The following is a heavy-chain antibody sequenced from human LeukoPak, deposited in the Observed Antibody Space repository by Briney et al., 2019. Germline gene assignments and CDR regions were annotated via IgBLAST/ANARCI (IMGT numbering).Heavy chain of an antibody. Sequence: GGSLRLSCAASGFTFSSYAMSWVRQAPGEGVEWVPAISGSGGSTYYADSVKGRFTISRDNSKNTLYLQMNSLRAEDTAVYYCAAGDSSSSWQYNWLDPWGQGTLVTVSS. J-gene: IGHJ5*02. CDR1: GFTFSSYA. D-gene: IGHD6-6*01. V-gene: IGHV3-23*01. CDR2: ISGSGGST. CDR3: AAGDSSSSWQYNWLDP.